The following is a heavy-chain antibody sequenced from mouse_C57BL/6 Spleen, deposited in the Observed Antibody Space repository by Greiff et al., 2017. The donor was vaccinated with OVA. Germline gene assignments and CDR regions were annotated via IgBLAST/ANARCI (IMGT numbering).Heavy chain of an antibody. CDR3: ATITTVVDHWYFDV. D-gene: IGHD1-1*01. CDR1: GFTFSSYT. J-gene: IGHJ1*03. Sequence: EVHLVESGGGLVKPGGSLKLSCAASGFTFSSYTMSWVRQTPEKRLEWVATISGGGGNTYYPDSVKGRFTISRDNAKNTLYLQMSSLRSEDTALYYCATITTVVDHWYFDVWGTGTTVTVSS. CDR2: ISGGGGNT. V-gene: IGHV5-9*01.